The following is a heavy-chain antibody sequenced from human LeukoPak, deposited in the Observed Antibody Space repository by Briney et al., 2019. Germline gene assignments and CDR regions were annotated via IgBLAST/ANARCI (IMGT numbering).Heavy chain of an antibody. D-gene: IGHD5-12*01. J-gene: IGHJ4*02. V-gene: IGHV4-34*01. CDR1: GGSFSGYY. Sequence: SETLSLTCAVYGGSFSGYYWSWIRQPPGKGLEWIGEINHSGSTNYNPSLKSRVTISVDTSKNQFSLKLSSVTAADTAVYYCARHRNILATIVFDYWGQGTLVTVSS. CDR2: INHSGST. CDR3: ARHRNILATIVFDY.